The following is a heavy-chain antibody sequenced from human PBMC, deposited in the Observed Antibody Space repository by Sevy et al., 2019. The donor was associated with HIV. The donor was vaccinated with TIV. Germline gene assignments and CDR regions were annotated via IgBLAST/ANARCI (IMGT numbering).Heavy chain of an antibody. CDR2: TYYRSKWYN. Sequence: KQSQTLSLTCAISGDSVSSNSAAWNWIRQSPSRGLEWLGRTYYRSKWYNDYAVSVKSRITINPDTSKNQFSLQLNSVTPEDTAVYYCARDGQVFVGATTHYYYYYGMDVWGQGTTVTVSS. V-gene: IGHV6-1*01. CDR1: GDSVSSNSAA. D-gene: IGHD1-26*01. CDR3: ARDGQVFVGATTHYYYYYGMDV. J-gene: IGHJ6*02.